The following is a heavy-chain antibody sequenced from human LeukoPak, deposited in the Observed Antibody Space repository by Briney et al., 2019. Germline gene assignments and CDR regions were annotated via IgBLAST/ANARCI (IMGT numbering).Heavy chain of an antibody. CDR3: GKHDSASDY. J-gene: IGHJ4*02. CDR2: TRSDGIGE. V-gene: IGHV3-30*02. CDR1: GFIFSTYG. D-gene: IGHD1-26*01. Sequence: GGSLGLSCVASGFIFSTYGMHWVRQAPGKGLEWVAFTRSDGIGEYYTDSVKGRFTISRDNSRNTLYLQMNSLRVEDTAVYYCGKHDSASDYWGQGTRVTVSS.